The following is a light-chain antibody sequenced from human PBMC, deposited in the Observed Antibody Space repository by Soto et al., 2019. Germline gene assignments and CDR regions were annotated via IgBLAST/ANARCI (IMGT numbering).Light chain of an antibody. CDR1: QSISVSY. CDR2: GAS. J-gene: IGKJ1*01. V-gene: IGKV3-20*01. Sequence: EIVLTQSPGTLSLSPGERATLSCRASQSISVSYLAWYQQTPGQAPRLLIYGASRRATGIPDRFSGSGSGTDFTLTISRLEPEDFAVYYCQQYNNWPRTFGQGTKVEIK. CDR3: QQYNNWPRT.